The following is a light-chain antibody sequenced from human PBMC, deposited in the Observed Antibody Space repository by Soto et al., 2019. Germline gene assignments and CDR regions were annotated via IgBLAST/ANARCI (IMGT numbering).Light chain of an antibody. J-gene: IGKJ5*01. V-gene: IGKV3-11*01. CDR3: QQRSNWQVT. CDR2: DAS. CDR1: QSVGSY. Sequence: EIVLTQSPATLSLSPGERATLSCRASQSVGSYLAWYQQKPGQAPRLLIYDASNRATGIPARFSGSGSGTDFSLTISSLEPEDFAVYFCQQRSNWQVTFGQGTRLDIK.